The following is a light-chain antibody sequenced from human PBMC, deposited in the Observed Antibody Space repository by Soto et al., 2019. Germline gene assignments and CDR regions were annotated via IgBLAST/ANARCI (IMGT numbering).Light chain of an antibody. V-gene: IGLV2-14*01. CDR3: SSFTSSTTRI. CDR2: EVD. J-gene: IGLJ2*01. Sequence: QSALTKPASVSGSPGQSIAISCTGTSSDDGGFNYVSWSQQRPGNAPKLMTSEVDSRPSGVSDRFSGSKSGNTASLTISGLQSEDEAVYYCSSFTSSTTRIFGGGTQLTVL. CDR1: SSDDGGFNY.